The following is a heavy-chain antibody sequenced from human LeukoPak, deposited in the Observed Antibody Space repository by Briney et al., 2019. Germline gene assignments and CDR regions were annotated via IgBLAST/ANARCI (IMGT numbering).Heavy chain of an antibody. V-gene: IGHV1-69*13. D-gene: IGHD2-21*02. Sequence: GASVMVSCKASGRTVSSYAICRVRQAPGQWLELMGGNIPIFGTANYAQKFQGRVTITADESTSTAYMELSSLRSEDTAVYYCARNYCGGDCYESYYFDYWGQGTLVTVSS. CDR2: NIPIFGTA. CDR1: GRTVSSYA. J-gene: IGHJ4*02. CDR3: ARNYCGGDCYESYYFDY.